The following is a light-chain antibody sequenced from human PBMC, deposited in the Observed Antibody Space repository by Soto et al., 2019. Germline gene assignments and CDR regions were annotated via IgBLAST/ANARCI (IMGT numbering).Light chain of an antibody. CDR3: QQYNSYSRT. CDR1: KSISSW. CDR2: DAS. J-gene: IGKJ1*01. Sequence: DIQMIHFPFTQTYSVAYRATIPCLASKSISSWLAWCHQKPGKAPKLLIYDASSLESGVPSRFSGSGSWTEFTLTISGLQPDHFAPYYCQQYNSYSRTFGQRAKVDIK. V-gene: IGKV1-5*01.